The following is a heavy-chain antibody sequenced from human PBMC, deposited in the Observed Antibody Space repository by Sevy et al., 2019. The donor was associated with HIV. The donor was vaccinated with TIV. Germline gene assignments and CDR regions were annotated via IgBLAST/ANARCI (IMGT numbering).Heavy chain of an antibody. CDR1: GFTFSSYG. D-gene: IGHD4-4*01. Sequence: GGSQRLSCAASGFTFSSYGMHWVRQAPGKGLEWVAFIRYDGSNKYYADSVKGRFTISRDNSKNTLYLQMNSLRAEDTAVYYCAKPTVDYYYYYGMDVWGQGTTVTVSS. V-gene: IGHV3-30*02. CDR2: IRYDGSNK. J-gene: IGHJ6*02. CDR3: AKPTVDYYYYYGMDV.